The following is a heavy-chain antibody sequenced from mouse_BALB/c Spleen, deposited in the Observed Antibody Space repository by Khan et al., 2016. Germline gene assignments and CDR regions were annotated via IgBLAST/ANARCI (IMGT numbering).Heavy chain of an antibody. D-gene: IGHD2-10*01. V-gene: IGHV1-18*01. CDR2: INPNNGGS. Sequence: EVQLQASGPDLVKPGASVKISCKASGYSFTGYYMYWVKQSHEKSLEWIGRINPNNGGSYSNPKIKGKAILTVDTSSSTAYMELRSLTSDYSAVYYYLLDAMDDWGQGTSVTVSS. CDR1: GYSFTGYY. CDR3: LLDAMDD. J-gene: IGHJ4*01.